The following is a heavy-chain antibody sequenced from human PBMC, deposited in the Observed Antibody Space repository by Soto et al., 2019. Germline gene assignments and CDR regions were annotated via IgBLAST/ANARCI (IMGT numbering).Heavy chain of an antibody. D-gene: IGHD3-3*01. J-gene: IGHJ3*01. CDR3: ARSARWDGFDP. V-gene: IGHV4-31*03. CDR2: ISYSGNT. Sequence: QVQLQESGPGLLRPSQTLSITCTVSAGSISPINYYWSWIRQHPEKGLEWIGYISYSGNTFYHSSLKSRVTISLDTSKKQFPLTLTSVTAADTSVYYCARSARWDGFDPWCQGTMVTVSS. CDR1: AGSISPINYY.